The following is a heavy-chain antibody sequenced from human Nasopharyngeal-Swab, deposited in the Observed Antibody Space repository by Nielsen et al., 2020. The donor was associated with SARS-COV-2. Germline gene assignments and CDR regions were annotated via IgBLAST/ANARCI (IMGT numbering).Heavy chain of an antibody. Sequence: GESLKISCTASRFTFSSYAMSWVRQAPGKGPEWVSTINYNSGVTYSADSVKGRFTIFRDDSENTLFLQMNSLMAEDTAMYFCAKGMDTSGFHGFDIWGQGTMVTVSS. V-gene: IGHV3-23*01. D-gene: IGHD6-19*01. CDR2: INYNSGVT. CDR1: RFTFSSYA. J-gene: IGHJ3*02. CDR3: AKGMDTSGFHGFDI.